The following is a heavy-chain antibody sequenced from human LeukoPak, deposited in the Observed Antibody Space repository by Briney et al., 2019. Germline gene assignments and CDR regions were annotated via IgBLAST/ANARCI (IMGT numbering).Heavy chain of an antibody. Sequence: GGPLRLSCAASGFTFSSYAMHWVRQAPGKGLERVAVISYDGSNKYYADSVKGRFTISRDNSKNTLYLQMNSLRAEDTAVYYCARVQALEGYFDYWGQGTLVTVSS. CDR2: ISYDGSNK. CDR3: ARVQALEGYFDY. J-gene: IGHJ4*02. CDR1: GFTFSSYA. D-gene: IGHD4-11*01. V-gene: IGHV3-30*04.